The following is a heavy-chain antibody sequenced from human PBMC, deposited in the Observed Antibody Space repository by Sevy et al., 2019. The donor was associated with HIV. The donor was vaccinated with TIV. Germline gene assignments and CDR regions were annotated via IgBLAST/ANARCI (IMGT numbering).Heavy chain of an antibody. CDR2: INAGNGNT. CDR3: AREHDFLTYYSMDV. V-gene: IGHV1-3*01. Sequence: ASVKVSCEASGYTFTTYAIHWVRQAPGQRLEWMGWINAGNGNTKYSQKLHGRVTIARDTSATTAYMELRSLRSEDTAVYYCAREHDFLTYYSMDVWGQGTTVTVSS. J-gene: IGHJ6*02. CDR1: GYTFTTYA. D-gene: IGHD3-10*01.